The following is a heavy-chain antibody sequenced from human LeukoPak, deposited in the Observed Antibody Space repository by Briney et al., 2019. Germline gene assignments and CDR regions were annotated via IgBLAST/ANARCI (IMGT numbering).Heavy chain of an antibody. V-gene: IGHV3-23*01. CDR2: LRGSGGTT. CDR1: GFTFSSYA. D-gene: IGHD1-14*01. Sequence: RGSLRLSCAASGFTFSSYAMSWVRETPRERLGWVSALRGSGGTTYYAGSVKGRFTISRDNSKNTLYLQMNSLRAEDTAVYYCANNPPEARSFDYWGQGTLVTVSS. CDR3: ANNPPEARSFDY. J-gene: IGHJ4*02.